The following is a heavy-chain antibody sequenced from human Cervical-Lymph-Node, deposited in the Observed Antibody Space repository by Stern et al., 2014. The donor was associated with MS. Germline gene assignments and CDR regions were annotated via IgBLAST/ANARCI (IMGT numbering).Heavy chain of an antibody. Sequence: QVQLVESGAEVKKPGASVKVSCKTSGYTFPNYGISWVRQAPGQGLEWMGWINTYTGDTHYAQKFQGRVTMTTDTSTTTAYMELRSLRSDDTAVYYCARDVVIVIGLHNWFDPWGQGTLVTVSS. J-gene: IGHJ5*02. CDR2: INTYTGDT. CDR1: GYTFPNYG. CDR3: ARDVVIVIGLHNWFDP. D-gene: IGHD2/OR15-2a*01. V-gene: IGHV1-18*01.